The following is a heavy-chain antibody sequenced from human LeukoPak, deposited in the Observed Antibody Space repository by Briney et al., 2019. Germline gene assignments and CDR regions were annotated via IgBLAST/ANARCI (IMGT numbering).Heavy chain of an antibody. CDR2: ISYDGSNK. CDR3: ARGHIEGWLGGIVVVPAVVFDY. Sequence: GGSLRLSCAASGFTFSSYAMHWVRQAPGKGLEWVAVISYDGSNKYYAGSVKGRFTISRDNSKNTLYLQMNSLRAEDTAVYYCARGHIEGWLGGIVVVPAVVFDYWGQGTLVTVSS. V-gene: IGHV3-30*04. CDR1: GFTFSSYA. D-gene: IGHD2-2*01. J-gene: IGHJ4*02.